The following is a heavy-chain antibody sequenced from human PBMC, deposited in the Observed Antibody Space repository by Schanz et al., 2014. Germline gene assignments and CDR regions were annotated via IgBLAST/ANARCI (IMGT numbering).Heavy chain of an antibody. J-gene: IGHJ4*02. CDR2: VYYSGTT. V-gene: IGHV4-30-4*07. D-gene: IGHD3-10*01. Sequence: QVQLQESGPGLVKPSQTLSLTCAVSGGSISSGFYSWSWIRQPPGRGLEWIGYVYYSGTTYYNSSLKSRLTISIDASKNHFSLKLKSVTAADTAVYYCARGAPYGSGSYIDWGQGTLVTVSS. CDR1: GGSISSGFYS. CDR3: ARGAPYGSGSYID.